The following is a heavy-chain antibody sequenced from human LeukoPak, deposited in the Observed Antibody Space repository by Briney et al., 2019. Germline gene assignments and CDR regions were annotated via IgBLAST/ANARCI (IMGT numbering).Heavy chain of an antibody. J-gene: IGHJ4*02. D-gene: IGHD3-10*01. Sequence: GGSLRLSCAASGFTFSSYGMHWVRQAPGEGLEWVAVIWYDGSNKYYADSVKGRFTISRDNSKNTLYLQMNSLRAEDTAVYYCAKDRSEGRRGFFDYWGQGTLVTVSS. CDR2: IWYDGSNK. CDR1: GFTFSSYG. V-gene: IGHV3-33*06. CDR3: AKDRSEGRRGFFDY.